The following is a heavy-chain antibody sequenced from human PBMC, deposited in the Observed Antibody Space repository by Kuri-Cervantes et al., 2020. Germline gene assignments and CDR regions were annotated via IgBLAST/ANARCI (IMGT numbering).Heavy chain of an antibody. CDR1: GYSISSGYY. J-gene: IGHJ4*02. V-gene: IGHV4-38-2*02. CDR2: IYHSGST. Sequence: SCTVSGYSISSGYYWGWIRQPPGKGLEWIGSIYHSGSTYYNPSLKSRVTISVDTSKNQYSLKLSSVTAADTAVYYCARRQRKQQLVFQAGCFDYWGQGTRGT. CDR3: ARRQRKQQLVFQAGCFDY. D-gene: IGHD6-13*01.